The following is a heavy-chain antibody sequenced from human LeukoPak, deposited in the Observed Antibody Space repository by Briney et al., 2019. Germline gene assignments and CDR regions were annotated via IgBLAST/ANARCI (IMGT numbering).Heavy chain of an antibody. D-gene: IGHD1-26*01. Sequence: GGSLRLSCAASGFTLSSYSMNWVRQAPGKGLEWVSSISSSSSYIYYADSVKGRFTISRDNAKNSLYLQMNSLRAEDTAVYYCARDSTSGSYGLDDAFDIWGQGTMVTVSS. CDR2: ISSSSSYI. CDR1: GFTLSSYS. V-gene: IGHV3-21*01. CDR3: ARDSTSGSYGLDDAFDI. J-gene: IGHJ3*02.